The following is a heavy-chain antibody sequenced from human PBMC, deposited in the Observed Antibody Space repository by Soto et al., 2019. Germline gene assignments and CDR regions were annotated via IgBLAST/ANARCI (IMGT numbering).Heavy chain of an antibody. CDR1: GYSFTSYG. CDR2: ISPYNGHT. Sequence: GASVKVSCKASGYSFTSYGISWVQRAPGQGLEWMGWISPYNGHTQFVQRFQGRVTMTTDTSTKTAYMELRNLRSDDTAHYYCARDLTIVPATHPRLENYGMDVWGQGTTVTVS. CDR3: ARDLTIVPATHPRLENYGMDV. J-gene: IGHJ6*02. D-gene: IGHD2-2*01. V-gene: IGHV1-18*01.